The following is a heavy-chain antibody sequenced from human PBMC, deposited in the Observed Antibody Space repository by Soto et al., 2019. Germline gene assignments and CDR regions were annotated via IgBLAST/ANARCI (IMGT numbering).Heavy chain of an antibody. J-gene: IGHJ4*02. D-gene: IGHD5-12*01. CDR1: GGTFSNFV. Sequence: SVKVSCKASGGTFSNFVISWVRQAPGQGLEWMGGIIPNFGTTNYAQKFQGKVTITADETTRTAYLELSGLTSEDTSVYCCARDLGGEATIRFWGQGTLVTVSS. V-gene: IGHV1-69*13. CDR3: ARDLGGEATIRF. CDR2: IIPNFGTT.